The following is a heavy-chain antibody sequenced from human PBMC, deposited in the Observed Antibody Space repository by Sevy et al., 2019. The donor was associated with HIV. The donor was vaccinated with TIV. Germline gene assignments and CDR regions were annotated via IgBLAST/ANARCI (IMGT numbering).Heavy chain of an antibody. CDR1: GFAFSSHA. CDR3: ARDGGYSIKWYPLY. Sequence: GGSLRLSCAASGFAFSSHAMHWVRQAPGKGLEWVATISYEGTETFYAASVGGRFTISRDNSKNMLSLQINSLRPEDTGVYYCARDGGYSIKWYPLYWGHGTLVTVSS. V-gene: IGHV3-30-3*01. CDR2: ISYEGTET. D-gene: IGHD6-13*01. J-gene: IGHJ4*01.